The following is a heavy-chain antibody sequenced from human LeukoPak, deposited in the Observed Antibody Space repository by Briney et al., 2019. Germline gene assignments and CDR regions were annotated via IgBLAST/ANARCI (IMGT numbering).Heavy chain of an antibody. J-gene: IGHJ3*02. Sequence: PGGSLRLSCAASGFTFSSYSMNWVRQAPGKGLEWVSYISSSSSTIYYADSVKGRFTISRDNAKNSLYLQMNSLRDEDTAVYYCATTAPTEQDAFDIWGQGTMVTVSS. CDR2: ISSSSSTI. D-gene: IGHD1-26*01. CDR3: ATTAPTEQDAFDI. CDR1: GFTFSSYS. V-gene: IGHV3-48*02.